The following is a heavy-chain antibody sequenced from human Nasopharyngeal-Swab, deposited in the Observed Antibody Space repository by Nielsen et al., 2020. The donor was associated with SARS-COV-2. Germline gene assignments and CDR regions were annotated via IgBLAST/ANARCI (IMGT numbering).Heavy chain of an antibody. V-gene: IGHV3-11*06. CDR3: ARVEDNFGDYIDY. CDR1: GFSSSDYY. Sequence: SHSLTCAASGFSSSDYYLSWIRQAPGQGLELVAYIISDRSIYTLYADSVKGRFTLHRDTAKNSLSLQMDSLRVEDTAVYFCARVEDNFGDYIDYWGQGTLVAVSS. D-gene: IGHD4-17*01. J-gene: IGHJ4*02. CDR2: IISDRSIYT.